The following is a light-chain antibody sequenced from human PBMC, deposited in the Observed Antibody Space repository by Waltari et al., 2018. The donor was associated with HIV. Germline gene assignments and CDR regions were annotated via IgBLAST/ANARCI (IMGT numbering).Light chain of an antibody. J-gene: IGLJ3*02. CDR2: DDR. V-gene: IGLV3-21*02. Sequence: YVLTQPPSVSVAPNQTATVACIAENIGVRDVHWYRQRSGQAPEVVIHDDRDRAPGIPGRITGSNSGDMATLTIASVEAGDEAVYYCQVWGATNDWVFGGGTKVTVL. CDR3: QVWGATNDWV. CDR1: NIGVRD.